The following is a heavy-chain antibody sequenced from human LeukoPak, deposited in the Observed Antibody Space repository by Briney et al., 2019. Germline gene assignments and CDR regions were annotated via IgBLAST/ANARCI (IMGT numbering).Heavy chain of an antibody. CDR1: VGAFSGDD. D-gene: IGHD5-18*01. Sequence: SETLSLTCAVYVGAFSGDDLSWSRQPPGKGLEWMGGINHSGSTNYNPSLKSRVTISVDTSKNQFSLKLSSVTAAATAVYYCARGRAGRGSSYVIYYYYYMDVWGKGTTVTVYS. CDR2: INHSGST. V-gene: IGHV4-34*01. J-gene: IGHJ6*03. CDR3: ARGRAGRGSSYVIYYYYYMDV.